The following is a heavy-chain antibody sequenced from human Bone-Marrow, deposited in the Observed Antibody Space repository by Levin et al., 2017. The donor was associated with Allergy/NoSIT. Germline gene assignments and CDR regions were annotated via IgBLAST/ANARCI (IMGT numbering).Heavy chain of an antibody. Sequence: GESLKISCAASGFTVSSNYMSWVRQAPGKGLEWVSVIYSGGSTYYADSVKGRFTISRDNSKNTLYLQMNSLRAEDTAVYYCARDLDCSSTSCYLGAFDIWGQGTMVTVSS. CDR1: GFTVSSNY. V-gene: IGHV3-53*01. CDR2: IYSGGST. CDR3: ARDLDCSSTSCYLGAFDI. D-gene: IGHD2-2*01. J-gene: IGHJ3*02.